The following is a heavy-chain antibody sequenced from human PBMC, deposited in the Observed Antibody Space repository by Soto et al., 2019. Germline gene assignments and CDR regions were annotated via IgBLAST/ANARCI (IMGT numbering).Heavy chain of an antibody. J-gene: IGHJ5*02. V-gene: IGHV1-69*08. CDR3: ARDFRAYCGGDCDPGLYNWFDP. CDR1: GGTFSSYT. CDR2: IIPILGIA. Sequence: QVQLVQSGAEVKKPGSSVKVSCKASGGTFSSYTISWVRQAPGQGLEWMGRIIPILGIANYAQKFQGRVTTTSDKSTSXXYXEQXSLRSEDTAVYYCARDFRAYCGGDCDPGLYNWFDPWGQGTLFTVSS. D-gene: IGHD2-21*02.